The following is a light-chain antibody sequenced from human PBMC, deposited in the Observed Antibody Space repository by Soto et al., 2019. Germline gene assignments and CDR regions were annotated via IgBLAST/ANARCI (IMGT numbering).Light chain of an antibody. CDR1: TSNIGTHP. V-gene: IGLV1-44*01. CDR2: GSD. CDR3: ATWDESQGGFGL. Sequence: QSVLTQPPSAAGTPGQRIIISCSGSTSNIGTHPVNWYQQLPGTAPKLLVYGSDRSPSGVPARFSGSKSGTSASLAIRGLQSADEADYYCATWDESQGGFGLFGGGTKLTVL. J-gene: IGLJ3*02.